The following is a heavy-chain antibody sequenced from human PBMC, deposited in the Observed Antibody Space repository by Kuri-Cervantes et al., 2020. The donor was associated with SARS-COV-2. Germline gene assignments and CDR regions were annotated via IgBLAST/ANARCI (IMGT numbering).Heavy chain of an antibody. J-gene: IGHJ6*01. D-gene: IGHD3-3*01. CDR3: ARDNYDYWSSYDGRTGPEYYYNGMDV. CDR2: ISRTSKYI. Sequence: GGSLRLSCEASGFSIFSYSMNWVRQSPGKGLEWVASISRTSKYINYAESVKGRFTISRDNARDSLFLQMNSLSGEDTAVYFCARDNYDYWSSYDGRTGPEYYYNGMDVWGQGTTVNRSS. V-gene: IGHV3-21*01. CDR1: GFSIFSYS.